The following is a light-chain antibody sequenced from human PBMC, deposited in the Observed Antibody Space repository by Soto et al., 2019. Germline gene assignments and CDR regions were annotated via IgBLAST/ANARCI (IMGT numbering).Light chain of an antibody. CDR3: HQYDGAPDT. CDR2: GAS. V-gene: IGKV3-20*01. CDR1: QSVSNNY. Sequence: EIVLTQSPGTLSSSPGERATLSCRASQSVSNNYLAWYQQKPGQAPRLLIFGASIRATGIPDRFSGSGSGTDFTLTISRLEPEDFAVFYCHQYDGAPDTFXQGTK. J-gene: IGKJ2*01.